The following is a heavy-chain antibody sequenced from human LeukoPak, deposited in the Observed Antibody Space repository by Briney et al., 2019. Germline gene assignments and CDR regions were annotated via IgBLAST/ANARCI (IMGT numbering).Heavy chain of an antibody. V-gene: IGHV3-30-3*01. D-gene: IGHD3-22*01. CDR1: GFTFSSYA. Sequence: PGGSLRLSCAASGFTFSSYAMHWVRQAPGKGLEWVAVISYDGSNKYYADSVKGRFTISRYNSKNTLYMQMNSLRAEDTAVYYCAREFPLNYYDSRALGAFDIWGQGTMVTVSS. CDR3: AREFPLNYYDSRALGAFDI. CDR2: ISYDGSNK. J-gene: IGHJ3*02.